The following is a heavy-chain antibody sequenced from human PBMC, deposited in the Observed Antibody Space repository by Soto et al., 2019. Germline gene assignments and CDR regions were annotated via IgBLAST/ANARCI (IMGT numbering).Heavy chain of an antibody. CDR3: KTVFEY. Sequence: EVQLVQYGGGSVQPGGSLRLSCAASGLTFTNYWMHWVRQVPGKGLVWVSRIDGVGTGTSYSDSVRGRFTISRDNAENMLYLQMNSLRAEDTAVYYCKTVFEYWGQGTLVTVSS. CDR1: GLTFTNYW. J-gene: IGHJ4*02. V-gene: IGHV3-74*01. CDR2: IDGVGTGT. D-gene: IGHD4-17*01.